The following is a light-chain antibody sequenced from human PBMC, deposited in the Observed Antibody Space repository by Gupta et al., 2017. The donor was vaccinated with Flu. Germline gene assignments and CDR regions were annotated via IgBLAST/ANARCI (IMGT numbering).Light chain of an antibody. CDR2: EVS. CDR1: SSDVGSYNY. CDR3: SSYTSSSTLV. Sequence: SVLTPPAASSASPRQATTISCTGTSSDVGSYNYVSWYQQYPGKAPKLMIYEVSNRPSGVPNRFSGSKSGNTASLTISGLQAEDEADYYCSSYTSSSTLVFGGGTKLTVL. J-gene: IGLJ2*01. V-gene: IGLV2-14*01.